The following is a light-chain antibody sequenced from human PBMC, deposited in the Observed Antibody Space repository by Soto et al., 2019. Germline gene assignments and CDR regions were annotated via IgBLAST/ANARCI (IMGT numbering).Light chain of an antibody. Sequence: EIVLTQSPGTLSLSPGERATLSCRASQSVSNNYLAWYQQKPGQAPSLLIYGASNRSTGIPDRFSGSGSGTDFSLTISRLDPEDFAVYYCQPYGSSGTFGQGTKVEIK. CDR1: QSVSNNY. J-gene: IGKJ1*01. CDR2: GAS. V-gene: IGKV3-20*01. CDR3: QPYGSSGT.